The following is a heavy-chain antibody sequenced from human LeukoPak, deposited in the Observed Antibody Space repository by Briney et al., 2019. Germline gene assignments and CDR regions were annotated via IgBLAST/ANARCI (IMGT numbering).Heavy chain of an antibody. CDR2: IIPIFGTA. CDR1: GGTFSSYA. CDR3: ARERVGFEDSSGIGDY. D-gene: IGHD3-22*01. V-gene: IGHV1-69*05. Sequence: SVKVSCKASGGTFSSYAISWVRRAPGQGLEWMGRIIPIFGTANYAQKFQGRVTITTDESTSTAYMELSSLRSEDTAVYYCARERVGFEDSSGIGDYWGQGTLVTVSS. J-gene: IGHJ4*02.